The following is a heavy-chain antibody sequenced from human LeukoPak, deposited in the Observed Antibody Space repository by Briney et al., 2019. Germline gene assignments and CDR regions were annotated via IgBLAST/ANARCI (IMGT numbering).Heavy chain of an antibody. J-gene: IGHJ4*02. D-gene: IGHD3-22*01. CDR2: IWYDGSIT. CDR1: GFTVSSNY. CDR3: ARAYFYDSSATPDY. Sequence: GGSLRLSCAASGFTVSSNYMSWVRQAPGKGLEWVAVIWYDGSITYYADSVKGRFTISRDNSKNTLYLQMSSLRAEDTAVYYCARAYFYDSSATPDYWGQGTLVTVSS. V-gene: IGHV3-33*08.